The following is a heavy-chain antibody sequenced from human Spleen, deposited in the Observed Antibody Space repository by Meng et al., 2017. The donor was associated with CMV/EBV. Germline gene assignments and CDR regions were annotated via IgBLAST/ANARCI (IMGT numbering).Heavy chain of an antibody. Sequence: EGEVVESGGGLVQPGGSLSLSCAACGFTVSSNYMSWVRQAPGKGLEWVSVIYSGGSTYYADSVKGRFTISRDNSKNTLYLQMNSLRAEDTAVYYCATLWSTAPFDYWGQGTLVTVSS. CDR3: ATLWSTAPFDY. CDR2: IYSGGST. J-gene: IGHJ4*02. V-gene: IGHV3-66*01. CDR1: GFTVSSNY. D-gene: IGHD3-10*01.